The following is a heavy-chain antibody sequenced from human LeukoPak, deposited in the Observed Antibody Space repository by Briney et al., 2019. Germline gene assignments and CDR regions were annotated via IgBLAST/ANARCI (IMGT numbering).Heavy chain of an antibody. CDR1: GGSISSSSYY. CDR2: IYYSGST. J-gene: IGHJ4*02. Sequence: SETLSLTCTVSGGSISSSSYYWCWIRQPPGKGLEWIGSIYYSGSTYYNPSLKSRVTISVDTSKNQFSLKLSSVTAADTAVYYCARMPSITRGYFDYWGQGTLVTVSS. V-gene: IGHV4-39*01. D-gene: IGHD3-10*01. CDR3: ARMPSITRGYFDY.